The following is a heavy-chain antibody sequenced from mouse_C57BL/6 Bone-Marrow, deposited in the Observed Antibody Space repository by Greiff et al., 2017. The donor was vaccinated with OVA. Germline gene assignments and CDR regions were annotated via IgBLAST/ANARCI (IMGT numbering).Heavy chain of an antibody. Sequence: VHVKQSGAELVKPGASVKLSCTASGFNIKDYYMHWVKQRPEQGLEWIGRIDPEDGETKYAQKFQGKATITADTSSNTAYLQLSSLTAEDTAVYYCAREDLGGWLRRDPFAYGGRGTRVTVSA. J-gene: IGHJ3*01. CDR3: AREDLGGWLRRDPFAY. CDR2: IDPEDGET. CDR1: GFNIKDYY. D-gene: IGHD2-2*01. V-gene: IGHV14-2*01.